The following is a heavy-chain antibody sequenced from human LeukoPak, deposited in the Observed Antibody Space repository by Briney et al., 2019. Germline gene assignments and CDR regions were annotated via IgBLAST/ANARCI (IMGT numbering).Heavy chain of an antibody. D-gene: IGHD5-24*01. J-gene: IGHJ5*02. CDR2: INQDGSEK. CDR1: GFIFSRYW. Sequence: GGSLRLSCAASGFIFSRYWMSWVRQAPGKGLEWVANINQDGSEKYYVDSVRGRFTISRDNAKNSLHLQMNSLRVEDTAVYYCVKDAGSRDWFDPWGQGTLVTVSS. CDR3: VKDAGSRDWFDP. V-gene: IGHV3-7*01.